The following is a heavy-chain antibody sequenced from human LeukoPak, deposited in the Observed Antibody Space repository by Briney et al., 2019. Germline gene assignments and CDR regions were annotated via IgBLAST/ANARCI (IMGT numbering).Heavy chain of an antibody. J-gene: IGHJ3*02. Sequence: GGSLRLSCAASGFTFSSYSMNWVRQAPGKGLEWVSSISSSSSYIYYADSVKGRFTISRDNAKNSLYLQMNSLRAEDTAVYYCARPQYYYDSSGDRLDAFDIWGQGTMVTVSS. V-gene: IGHV3-21*01. CDR3: ARPQYYYDSSGDRLDAFDI. CDR2: ISSSSSYI. CDR1: GFTFSSYS. D-gene: IGHD3-22*01.